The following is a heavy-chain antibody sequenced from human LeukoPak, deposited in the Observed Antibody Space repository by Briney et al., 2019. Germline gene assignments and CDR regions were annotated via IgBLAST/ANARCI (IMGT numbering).Heavy chain of an antibody. V-gene: IGHV3-23*01. Sequence: GSLRLSCAASRFTLSTSAMSWVRQAPGKGLEWVSAISGSDDSTYYVDSVKGRFTISRDNSKNTLSLQMNSLRAEDTAVYYCAKVSDFWSGYYDDFWGQGTLVTVSS. CDR1: RFTLSTSA. J-gene: IGHJ4*02. CDR2: ISGSDDST. D-gene: IGHD3-3*01. CDR3: AKVSDFWSGYYDDF.